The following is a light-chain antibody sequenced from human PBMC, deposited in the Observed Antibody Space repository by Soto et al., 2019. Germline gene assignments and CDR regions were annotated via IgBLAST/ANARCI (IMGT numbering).Light chain of an antibody. V-gene: IGKV1-5*03. J-gene: IGKJ1*01. Sequence: DVQMTQSPSTLSASVGDRVTITCRASQSISTWLAWYQQKPGKAPNLLIYKASSLASGVPSRFSGSGSGTEFTLTISRLQPDDFATYYSQQYNTYPWTFGQGTKVEIK. CDR1: QSISTW. CDR3: QQYNTYPWT. CDR2: KAS.